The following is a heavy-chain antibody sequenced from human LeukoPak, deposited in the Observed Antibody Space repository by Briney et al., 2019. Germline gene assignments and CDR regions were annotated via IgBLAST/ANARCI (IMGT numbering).Heavy chain of an antibody. V-gene: IGHV3-30-3*01. CDR2: ISFDGSNK. CDR3: ARERADYGYYYGMDV. J-gene: IGHJ6*02. D-gene: IGHD4-17*01. Sequence: GGSLRLSCAASGFTFSSSAMHWVRQAPGKGLEWVAVISFDGSNKYYADSEKGRFTISRDNSKNTLYLQMNSLRTGDTAVYYCARERADYGYYYGMDVWGQGTTVTVSS. CDR1: GFTFSSSA.